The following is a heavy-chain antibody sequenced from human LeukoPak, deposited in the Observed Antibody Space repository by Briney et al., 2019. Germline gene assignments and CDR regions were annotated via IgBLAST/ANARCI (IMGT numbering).Heavy chain of an antibody. V-gene: IGHV4-31*03. CDR2: LSSIGST. Sequence: SETLSLTCTVSGGSISSGNYYWTWIRQRPGKGLEWLGCLSSIGSTYYNPSLKSRLSISVGTSKNQFSLSLTSVTAADTALYYCVRDRGDYSGDPRYFDFWGQGIQVTASS. D-gene: IGHD4-23*01. CDR1: GGSISSGNYY. J-gene: IGHJ4*02. CDR3: VRDRGDYSGDPRYFDF.